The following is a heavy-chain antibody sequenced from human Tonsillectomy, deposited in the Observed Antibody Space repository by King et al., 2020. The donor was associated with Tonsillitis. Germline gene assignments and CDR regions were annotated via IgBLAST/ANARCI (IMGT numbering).Heavy chain of an antibody. J-gene: IGHJ3*02. Sequence: VQLVESGGGLVKPGGSLRLSCAASGFTFSNAWMSWVRQAPGKGLEWVGRIKSKTDGGTTDYAAPVKGRFTISRDDSKNTLYLQMNSLKTEDTAVYYCTTAMIVVVITPHALDIWGQGTMVTVSS. CDR3: TTAMIVVVITPHALDI. V-gene: IGHV3-15*01. CDR2: IKSKTDGGTT. D-gene: IGHD3-22*01. CDR1: GFTFSNAW.